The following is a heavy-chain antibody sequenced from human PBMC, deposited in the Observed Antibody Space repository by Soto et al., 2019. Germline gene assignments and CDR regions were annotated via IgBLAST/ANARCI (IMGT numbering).Heavy chain of an antibody. V-gene: IGHV1-18*01. CDR1: GYTFTSYA. Sequence: QVQLVQSGAEVKKPGASVKVSCKASGYTFTSYAISWVRQAPGQGLEWMGWISAYNGNTNYAQKLQGRVTMTSDTFTSTVYMELRSLRSDDTVVYYSGRDAPPADYLGLGTLVTVSS. CDR2: ISAYNGNT. CDR3: GRDAPPADY. J-gene: IGHJ4*02.